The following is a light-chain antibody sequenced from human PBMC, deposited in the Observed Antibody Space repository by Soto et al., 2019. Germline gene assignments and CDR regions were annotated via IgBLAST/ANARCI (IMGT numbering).Light chain of an antibody. CDR1: TAAVTSGLY. J-gene: IGLJ3*02. V-gene: IGLV7-46*01. CDR2: DTS. CDR3: LVSYGSGRV. Sequence: QAVVTQEPSVTVSPGGTVTLTCGSSTAAVTSGLYPYWIKQKPGQAPRTLIFDTSDKHSWTPARFSGSLLGGKAALTLSGAKPEDEADYYCLVSYGSGRVFGGGTKLTVL.